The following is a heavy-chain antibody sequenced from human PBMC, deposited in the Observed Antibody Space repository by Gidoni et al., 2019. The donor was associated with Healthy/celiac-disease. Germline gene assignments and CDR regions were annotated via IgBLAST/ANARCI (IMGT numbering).Heavy chain of an antibody. CDR2: LNHSGST. CDR1: GGSFSGYY. CDR3: ARGPPLGDY. V-gene: IGHV4-34*01. Sequence: QVQLQQWGAGLLKPSETLSLPCAVYGGSFSGYYCSWIRQPPGKGLEWIGELNHSGSTNYNTSLKSRVTISVDTSKNQFSLKLSSVTAADTAVYYCARGPPLGDYWGQGTLVTVSS. J-gene: IGHJ4*02.